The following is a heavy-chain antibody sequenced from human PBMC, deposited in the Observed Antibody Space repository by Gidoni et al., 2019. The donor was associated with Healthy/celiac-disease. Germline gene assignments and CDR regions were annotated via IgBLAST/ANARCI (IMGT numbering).Heavy chain of an antibody. CDR3: TRENPRPFITMIVVAIDAFDI. J-gene: IGHJ3*02. D-gene: IGHD3-22*01. CDR1: GFTFGDYA. Sequence: EVQLVESGGGLVQPGRSLRLSCTASGFTFGDYAMSWVRQAPGKGLEWVGFIRSKAYGGTTEYAASVKGRFTISRDDSKSIAYLQMNSLKTEDTAVYYCTRENPRPFITMIVVAIDAFDIWGQGTMVTVSS. V-gene: IGHV3-49*04. CDR2: IRSKAYGGTT.